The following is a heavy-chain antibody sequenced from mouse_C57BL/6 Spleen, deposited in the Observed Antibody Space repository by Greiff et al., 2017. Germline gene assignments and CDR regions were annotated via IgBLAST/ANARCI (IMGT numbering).Heavy chain of an antibody. Sequence: QVQLQQSGAELVKPGASVKMSCKASGYTFTSYCITWVKQRPGQGLEWIGDIYPGSGSTNYNEKFKSKATLTADTSSSTAYLQLSSLTSEDTAVYYCTRNEEYGSNYDVGGWGKGATRTVERECQSNADV. J-gene: IGHJ1*01. CDR1: GYTFTSYC. CDR2: IYPGSGST. V-gene: IGHV1-55*01. D-gene: IGHD1-1*01. CDR3: TRNEEYGSNYDVGGWGKGATRTVERECQSNADV.